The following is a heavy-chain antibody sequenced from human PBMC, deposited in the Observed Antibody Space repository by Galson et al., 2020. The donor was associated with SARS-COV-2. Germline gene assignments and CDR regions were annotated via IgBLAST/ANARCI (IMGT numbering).Heavy chain of an antibody. D-gene: IGHD6-19*01. V-gene: IGHV3-30*18. CDR2: ISYDGSNK. CDR3: AKVSFSQWLEEFYYFDY. Sequence: GGSLRLSCAASGFTFSSYGMHWVRQAPGKGLEWVAVISYDGSNKYYADSVKGRFTISRDNSKNTLYLQMNSLRAEDTAVYYCAKVSFSQWLEEFYYFDYWGQGTLVTVSS. J-gene: IGHJ4*02. CDR1: GFTFSSYG.